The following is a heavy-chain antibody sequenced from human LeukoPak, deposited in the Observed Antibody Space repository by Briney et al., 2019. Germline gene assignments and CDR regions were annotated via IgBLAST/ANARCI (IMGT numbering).Heavy chain of an antibody. CDR2: INAFGART. J-gene: IGHJ4*02. CDR3: ARVALGYCSGSSCYYFDY. V-gene: IGHV3-23*01. D-gene: IGHD2-15*01. Sequence: GGSLRLSCAASGFTFTTYAMSWVRQAPGKGLEWVSSINAFGARTYYADSVKGRFTISRDNSKNTLYLQMNSLRAEDTALYYCARVALGYCSGSSCYYFDYGGQGTLVTVSS. CDR1: GFTFTTYA.